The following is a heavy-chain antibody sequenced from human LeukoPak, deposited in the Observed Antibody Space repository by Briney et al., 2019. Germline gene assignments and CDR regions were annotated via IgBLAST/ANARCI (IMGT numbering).Heavy chain of an antibody. CDR1: GFTFDDYG. Sequence: PGGSLRLSCAASGFTFDDYGMSWVRQAPGKGLEWVSGINWNGGSTGYADSVKGRFTISRDNAKNSLYLQMNSLRAEDTALYYCAKDIGGTLWFGEHPFDYWGQGTLVTVSS. D-gene: IGHD3-10*01. J-gene: IGHJ4*02. CDR3: AKDIGGTLWFGEHPFDY. CDR2: INWNGGST. V-gene: IGHV3-20*04.